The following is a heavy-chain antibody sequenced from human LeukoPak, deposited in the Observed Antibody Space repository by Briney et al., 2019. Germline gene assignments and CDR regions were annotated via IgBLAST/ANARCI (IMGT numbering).Heavy chain of an antibody. J-gene: IGHJ4*02. CDR1: GFTFSSYA. CDR3: ARDRAVVVPAAVFDY. CDR2: ISGSGGST. V-gene: IGHV3-23*01. Sequence: GGSLRLSCAASGFTFSSYAMSWVRQAPGKGLEWVSAISGSGGSTYYADSVKGRFTISRDNSKNTLYLQMNSLRAEDTAVYYCARDRAVVVPAAVFDYWGQGTLVTVSS. D-gene: IGHD2-2*01.